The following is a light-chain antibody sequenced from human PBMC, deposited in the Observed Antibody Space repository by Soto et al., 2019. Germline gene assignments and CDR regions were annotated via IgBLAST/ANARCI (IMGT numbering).Light chain of an antibody. CDR3: LSFYSSLSMV. Sequence: QSVLTQPPSVSGAPGQRVTISCTGSSSNIGAGYDVHWYQQLPGRAPKLLIYGNTNRPSGVPDRFSGSKSGTSASLAITGLQAEDEADYFCLSFYSSLSMVFGGGTKLTVL. V-gene: IGLV1-40*01. CDR2: GNT. J-gene: IGLJ2*01. CDR1: SSNIGAGYD.